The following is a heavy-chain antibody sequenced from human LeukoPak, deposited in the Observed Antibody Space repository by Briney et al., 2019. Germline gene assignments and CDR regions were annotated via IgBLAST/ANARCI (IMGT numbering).Heavy chain of an antibody. CDR2: IYYSGST. J-gene: IGHJ6*02. CDR1: GGSISSYY. V-gene: IGHV4-59*01. Sequence: SETLSLTCTVSGGSISSYYWSWVRQPPGKGLEWIGYIYYSGSTNYNPSLKSRVTISVDTSKNQFSLKLSSVTAADTAVYYCARAVDTAIGYYGMDVWGQGTTVTVSS. CDR3: ARAVDTAIGYYGMDV. D-gene: IGHD5-18*01.